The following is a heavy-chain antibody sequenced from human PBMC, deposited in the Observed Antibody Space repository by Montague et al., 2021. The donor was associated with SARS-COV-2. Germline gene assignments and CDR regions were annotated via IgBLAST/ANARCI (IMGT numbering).Heavy chain of an antibody. CDR3: ARGTRVVGITPGFRY. D-gene: IGHD3-22*01. CDR2: TDHSGNT. J-gene: IGHJ4*02. CDR1: RGSFHIFS. Sequence: SETLSLTCAVYRGSFHIFSWGRIRQSPGKGLEWIGETDHSGNTKYNPSLESRVTISVDTSKNQFSLNLTSVTAADTAMYYCARGTRVVGITPGFRYWGQGTQVAVSS. V-gene: IGHV4-34*01.